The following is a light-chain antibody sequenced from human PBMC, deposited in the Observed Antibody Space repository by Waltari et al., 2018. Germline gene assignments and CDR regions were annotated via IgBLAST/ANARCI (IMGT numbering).Light chain of an antibody. CDR3: QQYHTLYT. CDR1: QSISSW. J-gene: IGKJ2*01. V-gene: IGKV1-5*03. CDR2: KAS. Sequence: DIQMTQSPSTLSASVGDRVTITCRASQSISSWLAWDQQKRGKAPKLLIYKASSLESGVPSRFSGSGSGTEFTLTISSLQPDDFATYYCQQYHTLYTFGQGTKLEI.